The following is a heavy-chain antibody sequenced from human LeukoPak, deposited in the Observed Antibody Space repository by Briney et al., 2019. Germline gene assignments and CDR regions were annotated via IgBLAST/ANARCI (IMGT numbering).Heavy chain of an antibody. J-gene: IGHJ3*02. Sequence: GGSLRLSCAASGFTVSSSYMSWVRQAPGKGLEWVSAIYSGGSTYYADSVKGRFNISRDNSKNTVYLQMNSLRAEDTAVYCCATTMVRGIIGVFDIWGQGTMVTVSS. CDR1: GFTVSSSY. CDR3: ATTMVRGIIGVFDI. V-gene: IGHV3-66*01. D-gene: IGHD3-10*01. CDR2: IYSGGST.